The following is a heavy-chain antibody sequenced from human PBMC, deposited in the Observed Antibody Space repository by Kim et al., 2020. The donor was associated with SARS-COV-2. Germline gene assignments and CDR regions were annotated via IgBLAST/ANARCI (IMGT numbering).Heavy chain of an antibody. CDR1: GGSFSGYY. J-gene: IGHJ4*02. V-gene: IGHV4-34*01. CDR2: INHSGST. CDR3: ARGLRRNYYDSKCFDY. Sequence: SETLSLTCAVYGGSFSGYYWSWIRQPPGKGLEWIGEINHSGSTNYNPSLKSRVTISVDTSKNQFSLKLSSVTAADTAVYYCARGLRRNYYDSKCFDYWGQGTLVTVSS. D-gene: IGHD3-22*01.